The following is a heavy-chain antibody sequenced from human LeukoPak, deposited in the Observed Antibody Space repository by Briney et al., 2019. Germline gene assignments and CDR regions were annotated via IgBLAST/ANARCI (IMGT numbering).Heavy chain of an antibody. J-gene: IGHJ4*02. Sequence: GASVKVSCKASGGAFGTYGITWVRQAPGQGLEWMGWINPNSGGTNYAQKFQGWVTMTRDTSISTAYMELSRLRSDDTAVYYCARGDHISGSYEYWGQGTLVTVSS. D-gene: IGHD1-26*01. CDR3: ARGDHISGSYEY. CDR1: GGAFGTYG. V-gene: IGHV1-2*04. CDR2: INPNSGGT.